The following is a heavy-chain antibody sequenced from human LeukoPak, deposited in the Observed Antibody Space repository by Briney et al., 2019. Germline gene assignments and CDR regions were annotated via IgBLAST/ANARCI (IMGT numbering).Heavy chain of an antibody. Sequence: PSETLSLTCTVSGGSISSYYWSWIRQPPGKGLEWIGEINHSGSTNYNPSLKSRVTISVDTSKNQFSLKLSSVTAADTAVYYCAREYGSGSIGTGYFDLWGRGTLVTVSS. D-gene: IGHD3-10*01. J-gene: IGHJ2*01. CDR1: GGSISSYY. CDR3: AREYGSGSIGTGYFDL. CDR2: INHSGST. V-gene: IGHV4-34*01.